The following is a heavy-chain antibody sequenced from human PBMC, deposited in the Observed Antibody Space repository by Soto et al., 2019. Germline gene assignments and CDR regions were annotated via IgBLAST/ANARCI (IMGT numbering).Heavy chain of an antibody. V-gene: IGHV4-39*01. CDR3: ARPIEVWRNDVFDI. J-gene: IGHJ3*02. CDR2: IHHSGNIFYGGHT. D-gene: IGHD3-22*01. Sequence: PSETLSLTCTVSGGSISSNYYWGWIRQPPGKGLEWIGSIHHSGNIFYGGHTFYNASLKSRVAISVDTSKNQFSMKLSSVTAAEMAVYYCARPIEVWRNDVFDIWGQGTMVTVSS. CDR1: GGSISSNYY.